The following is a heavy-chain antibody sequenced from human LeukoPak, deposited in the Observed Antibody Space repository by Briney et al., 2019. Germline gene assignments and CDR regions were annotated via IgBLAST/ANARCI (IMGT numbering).Heavy chain of an antibody. CDR2: INPNSGGT. Sequence: ASVKVTCKASGYTFTGYYMHWVRQAPGQGLEWMGRINPNSGGTNYAQKFQGGVTMTRDTSISTAYMELSRLRSDDTAVYYCARSNYYYDSSGYVYYFDYWGQGTLVTVSS. J-gene: IGHJ4*02. D-gene: IGHD3-22*01. CDR3: ARSNYYYDSSGYVYYFDY. CDR1: GYTFTGYY. V-gene: IGHV1-2*06.